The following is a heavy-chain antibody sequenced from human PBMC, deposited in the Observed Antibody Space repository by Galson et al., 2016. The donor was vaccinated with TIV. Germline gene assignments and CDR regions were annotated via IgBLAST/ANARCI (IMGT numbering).Heavy chain of an antibody. Sequence: SLRLSCAASGFTFADNAMHWVRQRPGKGLEWVSSISWNSGRVGYVDSVKGRFMISRDNAKSTVDLQMNSLKDEDTAIYYCVREGEMTTGGVFDIWGQGTMVTVSS. J-gene: IGHJ3*02. CDR1: GFTFADNA. V-gene: IGHV3-9*01. D-gene: IGHD1-14*01. CDR2: ISWNSGRV. CDR3: VREGEMTTGGVFDI.